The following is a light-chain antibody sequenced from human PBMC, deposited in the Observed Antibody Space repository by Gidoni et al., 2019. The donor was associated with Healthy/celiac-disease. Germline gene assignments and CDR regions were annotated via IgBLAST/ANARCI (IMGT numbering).Light chain of an antibody. Sequence: DIVMTQSPLSLPVTPGEPASISCRSSQSLLHRNGYNYLDWYLQKPGQSPQLLIYLGSNRAAGGPDRFSGSGSGTDVTLKISRVEAEDVGVYYCMQALQTPRAFXGXTKVEIK. V-gene: IGKV2-28*01. CDR1: QSLLHRNGYNY. CDR3: MQALQTPRA. CDR2: LGS. J-gene: IGKJ4*01.